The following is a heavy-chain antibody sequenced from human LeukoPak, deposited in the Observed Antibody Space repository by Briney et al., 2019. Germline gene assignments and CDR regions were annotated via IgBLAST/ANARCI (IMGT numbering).Heavy chain of an antibody. CDR3: ARGTDYSSGWSNWFDP. V-gene: IGHV4-34*01. CDR2: INHSGST. CDR1: GLTFSTYS. Sequence: PGGSLRLSCAVSGLTFSTYSMTWVRQGPGKGLEWIGEINHSGSTNYNPSLKSRVTISVDTSKNQFSLKLSSVTAADTAVYYCARGTDYSSGWSNWFDPWGQGTLVTVSS. D-gene: IGHD6-19*01. J-gene: IGHJ5*02.